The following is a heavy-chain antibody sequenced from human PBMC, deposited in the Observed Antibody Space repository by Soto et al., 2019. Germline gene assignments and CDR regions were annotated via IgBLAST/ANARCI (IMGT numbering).Heavy chain of an antibody. Sequence: GGSLRLSCAASGFTFSSYSMNWVRQAPGKGLEWVSYVTSSSSTIYYADSVKGRFTISRDNAKNSLYLQMNSLRAEDTAVYYCARDLGSSWYPEYFQHWGQGTLVTVSS. V-gene: IGHV3-48*01. J-gene: IGHJ1*01. CDR3: ARDLGSSWYPEYFQH. D-gene: IGHD6-13*01. CDR1: GFTFSSYS. CDR2: VTSSSSTI.